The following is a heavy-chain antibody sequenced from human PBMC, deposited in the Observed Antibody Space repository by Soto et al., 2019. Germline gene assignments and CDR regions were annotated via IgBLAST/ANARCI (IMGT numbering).Heavy chain of an antibody. Sequence: VQLLESGGGLVQPGGSLRLSCAASGFTFSSYGMHWVRQAPGKGLEWVAVISYDGSNKYYADSVKGRFTISRDNSKNTLYLQMNSLRAEDTAVYYCAKRSSSSNPLGYWGQGTLVTVSS. CDR2: ISYDGSNK. J-gene: IGHJ4*02. D-gene: IGHD6-13*01. V-gene: IGHV3-30*18. CDR1: GFTFSSYG. CDR3: AKRSSSSNPLGY.